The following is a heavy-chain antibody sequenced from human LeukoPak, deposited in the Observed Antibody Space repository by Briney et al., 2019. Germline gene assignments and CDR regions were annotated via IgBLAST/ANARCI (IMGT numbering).Heavy chain of an antibody. V-gene: IGHV3-9*01. CDR3: AKDYGGNHWFDY. D-gene: IGHD4-23*01. Sequence: PGGSLRLSCAASGVTFDGSAMHWVRQAPGKGLEWVSGISWDSGAIGYADSVKGRFTISRDNAKNSLYLQMDSLRAEDTALYYCAKDYGGNHWFDYWGQGTLVTVSS. CDR1: GVTFDGSA. J-gene: IGHJ4*02. CDR2: ISWDSGAI.